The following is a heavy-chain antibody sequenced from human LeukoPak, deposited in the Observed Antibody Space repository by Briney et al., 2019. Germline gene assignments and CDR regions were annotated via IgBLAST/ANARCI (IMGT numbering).Heavy chain of an antibody. J-gene: IGHJ4*02. Sequence: GGSLRLSCAASGFTFSSYSMNWVRQAPGKGLEWVSSISSSSSYIYYADSVKGRFTISRGNAKNSLYLQMNSLRAEDTAVYYCAKERRIVGAPLDYWGQGTLVTVSS. CDR1: GFTFSSYS. CDR2: ISSSSSYI. V-gene: IGHV3-21*04. CDR3: AKERRIVGAPLDY. D-gene: IGHD1-26*01.